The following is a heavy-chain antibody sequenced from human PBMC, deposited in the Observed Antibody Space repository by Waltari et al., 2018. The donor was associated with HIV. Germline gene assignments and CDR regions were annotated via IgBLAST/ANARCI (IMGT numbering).Heavy chain of an antibody. CDR2: FWRTGST. CDR1: GYSISSGYY. V-gene: IGHV4-38-2*01. D-gene: IGHD6-6*01. J-gene: IGHJ4*02. Sequence: QVQLQESGPGLVKPSETLSLTCAVSGYSISSGYYWGWVRQPPGKGLEWIGSFWRTGSTYYNPPLKSRFTISGDTSKNQFSLNLTSVTAADTAVYFCARLPYSTSRFDYWGQGTLVTVSS. CDR3: ARLPYSTSRFDY.